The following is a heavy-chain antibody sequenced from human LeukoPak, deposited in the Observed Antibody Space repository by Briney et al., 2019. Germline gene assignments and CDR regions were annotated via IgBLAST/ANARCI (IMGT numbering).Heavy chain of an antibody. Sequence: SETLSLTCTVSGGSINSYYWGWIRQPAGKGLEWIGRIYTTGSTNYNPSLESRVTMSVDTSKKQFSLKLTSVTAADTAMYYCARAGYTISYYSLDYWGQGTLVTVSS. CDR3: ARAGYTISYYSLDY. V-gene: IGHV4-4*07. D-gene: IGHD1-26*01. J-gene: IGHJ4*02. CDR2: IYTTGST. CDR1: GGSINSYY.